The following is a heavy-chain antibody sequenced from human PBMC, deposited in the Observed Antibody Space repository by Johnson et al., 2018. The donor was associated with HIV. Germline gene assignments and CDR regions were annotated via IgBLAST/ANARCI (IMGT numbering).Heavy chain of an antibody. CDR2: IWYDGSNK. V-gene: IGHV3-33*06. D-gene: IGHD3-22*01. Sequence: QVPLVDSGGGLFKPGGSLRLSCSASRFTFSSYGMHWVRQAPGKGLEWVAVIWYDGSNKYYADSVKGRFTISRDNSKNTLYLQMNSLRAEDTAVYYCAKAPLSGYEDAFDIWGQGTMVTVSS. J-gene: IGHJ3*02. CDR3: AKAPLSGYEDAFDI. CDR1: RFTFSSYG.